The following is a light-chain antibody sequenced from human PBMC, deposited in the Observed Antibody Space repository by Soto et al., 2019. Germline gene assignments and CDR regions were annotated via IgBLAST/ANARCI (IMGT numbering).Light chain of an antibody. CDR2: EVT. J-gene: IGLJ3*02. CDR1: SSDVGGYNY. V-gene: IGLV2-8*01. CDR3: TSFAGSNNLL. Sequence: QSALTQPPSASGSPGQSVTISCTGTSSDVGGYNYVSWYQQHPDKAPKLMIYEVTKRPSGVPDRFSGSKSGNSASLTVSGLQAEDEAHYYCTSFAGSNNLLFGGGTKLTVL.